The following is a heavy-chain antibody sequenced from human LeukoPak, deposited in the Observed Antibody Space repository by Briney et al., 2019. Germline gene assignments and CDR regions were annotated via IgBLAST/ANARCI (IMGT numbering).Heavy chain of an antibody. V-gene: IGHV1-2*02. Sequence: ASVKVSCKASGYTFTGYYMHWVRQAPRQGLEWMGWINPNSGGTNYAQKFQGRVTMTRDTSISTAYMELSRLRSDDTAVYYCARDTIAVAGTEFDYWGQGTLVTVSS. J-gene: IGHJ4*02. CDR2: INPNSGGT. CDR1: GYTFTGYY. D-gene: IGHD6-19*01. CDR3: ARDTIAVAGTEFDY.